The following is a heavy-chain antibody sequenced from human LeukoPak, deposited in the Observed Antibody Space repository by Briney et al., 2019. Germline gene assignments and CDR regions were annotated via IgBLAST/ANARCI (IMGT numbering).Heavy chain of an antibody. CDR1: GFTFSSYG. D-gene: IGHD6-19*01. V-gene: IGHV3-33*06. Sequence: GGSLRLSCAASGFTFSSYGMHWVRQAPGKGLEWVAVIWNDGSNKYYADSVKGRFTISRDNSKNTLYLQMNSLRAEDTAVYYCAKSYSSGWYGPDYWGQGTLVTVSS. CDR2: IWNDGSNK. CDR3: AKSYSSGWYGPDY. J-gene: IGHJ4*02.